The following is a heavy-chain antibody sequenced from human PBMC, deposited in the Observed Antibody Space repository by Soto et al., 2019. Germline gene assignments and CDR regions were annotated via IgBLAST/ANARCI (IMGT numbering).Heavy chain of an antibody. J-gene: IGHJ4*02. Sequence: QVRLQESGPGLVQPSQTLALTCTVPGGSISSGGYYWSWIRQHPAKGLEWIGYIYNNGNTYYNPSLKSRVSISVDTSKDEFSLKVYSVTSADTAVYYCGRSRPVDTATGYFDAWGQGTLVTVSS. CDR3: GRSRPVDTATGYFDA. D-gene: IGHD5-18*01. CDR2: IYNNGNT. CDR1: GGSISSGGYY. V-gene: IGHV4-31*03.